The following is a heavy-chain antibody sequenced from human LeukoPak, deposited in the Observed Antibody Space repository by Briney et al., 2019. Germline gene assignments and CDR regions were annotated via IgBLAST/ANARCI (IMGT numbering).Heavy chain of an antibody. Sequence: ASVKVSCKASGYTFTSNYLHWVRRAPGQGLEWMGIIHPSGGSTSYSQKFQGRVTMTRDTSTSTVYMELSSLRSEDTAVYYCARGLDDWLVIRGSFFYNGMDVWGQGTTVTVSS. CDR2: IHPSGGST. J-gene: IGHJ6*02. CDR1: GYTFTSNY. V-gene: IGHV1-46*01. D-gene: IGHD6-19*01. CDR3: ARGLDDWLVIRGSFFYNGMDV.